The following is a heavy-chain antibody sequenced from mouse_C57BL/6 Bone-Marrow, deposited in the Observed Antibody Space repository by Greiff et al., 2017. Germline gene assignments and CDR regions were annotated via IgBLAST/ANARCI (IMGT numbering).Heavy chain of an antibody. D-gene: IGHD2-1*01. J-gene: IGHJ4*01. V-gene: IGHV1-78*01. CDR3: ARGGNYGNYDYAMDY. CDR1: GYTFTDHT. CDR2: IYPRDGST. Sequence: QVQLKESDAELVKPGASVKISCKVSGYTFTDHTIHWMKQRPEQGLEWIGYIYPRDGSTKYNEQFKGKATLTADKSSSTAYMQLNSLTSEDSAVHFCARGGNYGNYDYAMDYWGQGTSVTVSS.